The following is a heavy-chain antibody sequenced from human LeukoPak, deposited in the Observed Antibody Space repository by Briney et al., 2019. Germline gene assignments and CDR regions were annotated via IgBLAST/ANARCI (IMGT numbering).Heavy chain of an antibody. V-gene: IGHV1-69*05. CDR1: GGTFSSYA. CDR3: AKSSSWQKYYFDY. D-gene: IGHD6-13*01. CDR2: IIPIFGTA. J-gene: IGHJ4*02. Sequence: SVKVSCKASGGTFSSYAISWVRQAPGQGLEWMGGIIPIFGTANYAQKFQGRVTITTDESTSTAYMELSSLRSEDTAVYYSAKSSSWQKYYFDYWGQGTLVTVSS.